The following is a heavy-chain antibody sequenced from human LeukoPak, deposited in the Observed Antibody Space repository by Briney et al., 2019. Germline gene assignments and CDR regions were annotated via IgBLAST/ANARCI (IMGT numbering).Heavy chain of an antibody. V-gene: IGHV1-2*02. D-gene: IGHD3-16*01. J-gene: IGHJ4*02. Sequence: ASVKVSCKASGYMFTGYYMHWVRQAPGQGLEWMGWINPNSGGTNYAQKFQGRVTMTRDTSISTAYMELSSLRSEDTAVYYCARLGGVRAAWGGFDYWGQGTLVIVSS. CDR1: GYMFTGYY. CDR3: ARLGGVRAAWGGFDY. CDR2: INPNSGGT.